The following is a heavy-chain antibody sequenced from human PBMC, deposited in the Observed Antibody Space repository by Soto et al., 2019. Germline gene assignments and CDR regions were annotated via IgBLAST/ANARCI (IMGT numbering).Heavy chain of an antibody. J-gene: IGHJ6*02. D-gene: IGHD1-26*01. Sequence: SLKVSCKASGGTFSSYAISWVRQAPELGLEWMGGIIPIFGTANYAQKFQGRVTITADESTSTAYMELSSLRSEDTAVYYCARDGGRYYRAYYYYGMDVWGQGNTVTVS. CDR1: GGTFSSYA. V-gene: IGHV1-69*13. CDR2: IIPIFGTA. CDR3: ARDGGRYYRAYYYYGMDV.